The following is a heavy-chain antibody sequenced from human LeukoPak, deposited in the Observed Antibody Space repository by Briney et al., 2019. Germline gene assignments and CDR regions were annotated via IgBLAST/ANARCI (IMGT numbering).Heavy chain of an antibody. J-gene: IGHJ5*02. D-gene: IGHD4-17*01. Sequence: SETLFLTCTVSGGSISSYYWSWIRQPPGKGLEWIGYMYNSGSTNYNPSLKSRVTISIDTSKNQFSLKLSSVTAADTAVYYCARVPHFGDYGWFDPWGQGTLVTVSS. CDR1: GGSISSYY. CDR2: MYNSGST. CDR3: ARVPHFGDYGWFDP. V-gene: IGHV4-59*01.